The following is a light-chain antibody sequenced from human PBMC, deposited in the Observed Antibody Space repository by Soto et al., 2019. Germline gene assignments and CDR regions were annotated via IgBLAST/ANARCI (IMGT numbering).Light chain of an antibody. V-gene: IGLV1-44*01. Sequence: QSVLTQPPSASGTPGQRVIISCSGSGSNVGRNTVSWYQQLPGTAPKLLIYSDNQRPSGVPDRLSASKSGTSASLAISGLQCEDEADYYCAVLADSLNGRVFGGGTKLAVL. CDR3: AVLADSLNGRV. J-gene: IGLJ3*02. CDR1: GSNVGRNT. CDR2: SDN.